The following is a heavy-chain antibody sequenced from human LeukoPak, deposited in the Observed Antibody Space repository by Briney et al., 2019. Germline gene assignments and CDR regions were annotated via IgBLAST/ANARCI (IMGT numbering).Heavy chain of an antibody. CDR1: GGSISSSSYY. CDR2: IYYSGNT. V-gene: IGHV4-39*07. J-gene: IGHJ3*02. CDR3: ARSDGYGLVGI. Sequence: SETLSLTCTVSGGSISSSSYYWGWIRQPPGKGLEWIGSIYYSGNTYYNPSLKSRVTISVDTSKNQFSLTLSSVTAADTAVYYCARSDGYGLVGIWGQGTMVTVSS. D-gene: IGHD3-10*01.